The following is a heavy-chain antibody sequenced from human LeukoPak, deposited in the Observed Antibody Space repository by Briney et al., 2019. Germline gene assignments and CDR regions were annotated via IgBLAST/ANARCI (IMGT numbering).Heavy chain of an antibody. D-gene: IGHD1-26*01. CDR3: ARAGRWEGRPHAFDI. Sequence: PSETLSLTCTVSGGSISNYYWNCIRQPPGKVLEWIGYIYYSGITNYNPSLKSRVTISVDTSKNQFSLKLSSVTAADTAVYYCARAGRWEGRPHAFDIWGQGTMVAVSS. CDR2: IYYSGIT. V-gene: IGHV4-59*01. J-gene: IGHJ3*02. CDR1: GGSISNYY.